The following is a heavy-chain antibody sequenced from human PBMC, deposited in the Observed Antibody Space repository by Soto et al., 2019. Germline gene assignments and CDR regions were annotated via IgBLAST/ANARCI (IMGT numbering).Heavy chain of an antibody. CDR3: AKVVFMGSLPYAFDI. CDR2: TSDDST. J-gene: IGHJ3*02. V-gene: IGHV3-23*01. CDR1: RFTLADYA. D-gene: IGHD3-10*01. Sequence: EVQLLESGGGLVQPGGSLRLSCAASRFTLADYAMSWARQAPGGRLEWVSTTSDDSTYYPESVKGRFTISRDNSENTLHLQVNSLRAEDTAVYYCAKVVFMGSLPYAFDIWGQGTLVTVSS.